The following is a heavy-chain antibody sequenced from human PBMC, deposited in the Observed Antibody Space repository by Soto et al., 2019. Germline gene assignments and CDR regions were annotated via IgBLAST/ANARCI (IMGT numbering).Heavy chain of an antibody. CDR3: ARGSGGSCYGSAFDI. CDR1: GFTFSSYA. Sequence: EVQLLESGGGLVQPGGSLRLSCAASGFTFSSYAMSWVRQAPGKGLEWVSAISGSGGSTYYADSVKGRFTISRDNSKTTLYRKMNSVRAEDTAVYYCARGSGGSCYGSAFDIWGQGTIVTVSS. V-gene: IGHV3-23*01. D-gene: IGHD2-15*01. J-gene: IGHJ3*02. CDR2: ISGSGGST.